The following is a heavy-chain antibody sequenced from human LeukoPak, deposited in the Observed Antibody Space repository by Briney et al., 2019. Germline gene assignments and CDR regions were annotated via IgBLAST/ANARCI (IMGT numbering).Heavy chain of an antibody. J-gene: IGHJ4*02. CDR2: INPNSGGT. CDR1: GYTFTGYY. Sequence: ASVKVSCKASGYTFTGYYMHWVRQAPGQGLEWMGRINPNSGGTNYAQKFQGRATMTRDTSISAAYMELSRLRSDDTAVYYCARPLIGVAGTTWGFDYWGQGTLVTVSS. CDR3: ARPLIGVAGTTWGFDY. V-gene: IGHV1-2*06. D-gene: IGHD6-19*01.